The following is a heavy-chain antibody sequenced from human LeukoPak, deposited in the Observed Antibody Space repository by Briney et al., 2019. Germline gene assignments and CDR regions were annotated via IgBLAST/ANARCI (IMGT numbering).Heavy chain of an antibody. D-gene: IGHD2-2*01. CDR1: GGSFSGYY. CDR2: INHSGST. V-gene: IGHV4-34*01. Sequence: SETLSLTCAVYGGSFSGYYWSWIREPPGKGLEWIGEINHSGSTNYNPSLKSRVTISVDTSKNQFSLKLSSVTAADTAVYYCARGRIVVVPAAGYYYYYGMDVWGRGTTVTVS. J-gene: IGHJ6*02. CDR3: ARGRIVVVPAAGYYYYYGMDV.